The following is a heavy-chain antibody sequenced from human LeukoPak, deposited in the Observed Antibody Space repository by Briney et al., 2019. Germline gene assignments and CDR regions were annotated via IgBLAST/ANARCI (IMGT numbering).Heavy chain of an antibody. J-gene: IGHJ4*02. V-gene: IGHV4-31*03. CDR3: ARSRIQLWNSPFDY. D-gene: IGHD5-18*01. Sequence: SETLSLTCTVSGGSISSGGYYWSWIRQHPGKGLEWIGYIYYSGSTYYNPSLKSRVTISVDTSKNQFSLKLSSVTAADTAVYYCARSRIQLWNSPFDYWGQGTLVTVSS. CDR1: GGSISSGGYY. CDR2: IYYSGST.